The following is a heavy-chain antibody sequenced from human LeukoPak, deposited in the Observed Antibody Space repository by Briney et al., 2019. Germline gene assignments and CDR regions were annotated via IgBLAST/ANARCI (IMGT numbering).Heavy chain of an antibody. J-gene: IGHJ4*02. CDR1: GFIFTNYS. V-gene: IGHV3-7*01. CDR2: IKHDGSEK. CDR3: ATDRGWRTSGYYLYYFEY. Sequence: GGSLRLSCAASGFIFTNYSMSWVRQAPGKGLEWVASIKHDGSEKYYVDSVRGRFTISRDNTMNSLYLQMSSLRAEDTAVYYCATDRGWRTSGYYLYYFEYWGQGTLVTYSS. D-gene: IGHD3-3*01.